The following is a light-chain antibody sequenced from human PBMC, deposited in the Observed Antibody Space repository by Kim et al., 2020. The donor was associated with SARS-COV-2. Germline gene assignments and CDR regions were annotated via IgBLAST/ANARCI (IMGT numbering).Light chain of an antibody. V-gene: IGKV3-20*01. CDR1: QSISSTY. CDR2: GAS. Sequence: SPGERATLSCRASQSISSTYLAWYQQKPGQAPRLLIYGASSRATGIPDRFSGRGSGTGFTLTISRLEPEDFAVYYCQQYGSSPLTFGGGTKVDIK. J-gene: IGKJ4*01. CDR3: QQYGSSPLT.